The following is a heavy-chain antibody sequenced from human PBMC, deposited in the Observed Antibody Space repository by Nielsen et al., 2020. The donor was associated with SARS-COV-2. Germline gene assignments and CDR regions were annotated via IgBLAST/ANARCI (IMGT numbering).Heavy chain of an antibody. Sequence: GGSLRLSCAASGFTFSSYGMHWVRQAPGKGLEWVSAISGNGDTTYYADSVKGRFIISRDNSKNTLYLEMNSLRADDTAVYYCANGPGSWDYWGQGTLVTVSS. V-gene: IGHV3-23*01. CDR3: ANGPGSWDY. CDR1: GFTFSSYG. D-gene: IGHD1-26*01. J-gene: IGHJ4*02. CDR2: ISGNGDTT.